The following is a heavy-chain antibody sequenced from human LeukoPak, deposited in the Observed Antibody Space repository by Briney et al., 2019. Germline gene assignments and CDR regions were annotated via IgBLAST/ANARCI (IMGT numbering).Heavy chain of an antibody. Sequence: GGSLRLSCAASGFTFSHFWMSWVRQAPGKGLEWVAYIKKTGSETYYVDSVKGRFTITRDNTRNSLFPQMYSLRAEDTAVYFCAREDGYCSGGNCYSYFDSWGQGTLVTVSS. V-gene: IGHV3-7*01. CDR1: GFTFSHFW. CDR2: IKKTGSET. J-gene: IGHJ4*02. CDR3: AREDGYCSGGNCYSYFDS. D-gene: IGHD2-15*01.